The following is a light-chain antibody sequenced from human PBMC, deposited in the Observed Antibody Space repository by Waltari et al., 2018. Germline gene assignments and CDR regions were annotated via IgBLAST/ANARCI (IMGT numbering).Light chain of an antibody. CDR3: QQYYSTPFT. J-gene: IGKJ3*01. V-gene: IGKV4-1*01. CDR1: LSILHSSENKNQ. Sequence: DIVMTQSQDYLSVSLGERATINCKSSLSILHSSENKNQLGWYQQKSGQSPKLRIYGASTRESGVPDRFSGSGSWTDFTLTISSLQTEDVAVYYCQQYYSTPFTFGPGTKVDIK. CDR2: GAS.